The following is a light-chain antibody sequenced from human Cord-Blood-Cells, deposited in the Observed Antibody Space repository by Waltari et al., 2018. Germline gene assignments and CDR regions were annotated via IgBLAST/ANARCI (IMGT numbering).Light chain of an antibody. CDR1: SRDVGGYNY. V-gene: IGLV2-8*01. CDR2: EVS. CDR3: SSYAGSNNLGV. J-gene: IGLJ2*01. Sequence: QSALTQPPSAPGSPGQSVTISCTGTSRDVGGYNYVSWYQQHPGKAPKLMIYEVSKRPSGVPDRFSGSKSGNTASLTVSGLQAEDEADYYCSSYAGSNNLGVFGGGTKLTVL.